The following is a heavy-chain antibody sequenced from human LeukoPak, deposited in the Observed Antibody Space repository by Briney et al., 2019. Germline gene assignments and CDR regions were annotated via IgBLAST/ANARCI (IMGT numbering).Heavy chain of an antibody. CDR2: IYIGGST. CDR3: ARLGFVVPAVIFDY. V-gene: IGHV3-53*01. CDR1: GFTVGSNY. J-gene: IGHJ4*02. Sequence: GGSLRLSCAASGFTVGSNYMSWVRQAPGKGLEWVSVIYIGGSTYYADSVKGRFTISRDISKNTLYLQMNSLRAEDTAMYYCARLGFVVPAVIFDYWGQGTLVTVSS. D-gene: IGHD2-2*02.